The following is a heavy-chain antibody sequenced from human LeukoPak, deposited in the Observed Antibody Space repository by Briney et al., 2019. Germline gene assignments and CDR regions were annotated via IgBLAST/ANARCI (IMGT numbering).Heavy chain of an antibody. CDR3: ARDIIVGANTGPRGWYFDL. J-gene: IGHJ2*01. D-gene: IGHD1-26*01. CDR1: GYSISSGYY. Sequence: NASETLSLTCTVSGYSISSGYYWGWIRQPPGKGLEWIGSIYHSGSTYYNPSLKSRVTISVDTSKNQFSLKLSSVTAADTAVYYCARDIIVGANTGPRGWYFDLWGRGTLVTVSS. V-gene: IGHV4-38-2*02. CDR2: IYHSGST.